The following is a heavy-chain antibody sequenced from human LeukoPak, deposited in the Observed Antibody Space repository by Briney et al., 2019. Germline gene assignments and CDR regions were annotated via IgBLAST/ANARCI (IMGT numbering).Heavy chain of an antibody. D-gene: IGHD1-26*01. Sequence: PSETMSLTCAVYGGSFSVYYWSWIRQPPRKGLEWNGEINHTGSTNDNPSLTRRVTISVDTSKNQCALKLSSVTAADTAVYYGARTLSPGNWGQGTLVTVSS. CDR3: ARTLSPGN. CDR1: GGSFSVYY. CDR2: INHTGST. J-gene: IGHJ4*02. V-gene: IGHV4-34*01.